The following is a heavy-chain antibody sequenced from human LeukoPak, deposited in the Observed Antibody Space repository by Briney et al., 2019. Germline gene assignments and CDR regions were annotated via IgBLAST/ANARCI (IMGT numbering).Heavy chain of an antibody. Sequence: GGSLRLSCAASGFTFTSYGTHWVRQAPGKGLEWVAVISYDGSNKYYADSVKGRFTISRDNSKNTLYLQMNSLRAEDTAVYYRAKDSYGWFDPWGQGTLVTVSS. CDR2: ISYDGSNK. CDR3: AKDSYGWFDP. CDR1: GFTFTSYG. D-gene: IGHD3-16*01. V-gene: IGHV3-30*18. J-gene: IGHJ5*02.